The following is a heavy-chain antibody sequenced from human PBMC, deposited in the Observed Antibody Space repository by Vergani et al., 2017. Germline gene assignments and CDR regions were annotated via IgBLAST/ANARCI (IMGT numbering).Heavy chain of an antibody. V-gene: IGHV3-66*01. J-gene: IGHJ3*02. CDR1: GFTVSSNY. CDR2: IYSGGST. D-gene: IGHD6-13*01. Sequence: EVQLVESGGGLVQPGGSLRLSCAASGFTVSSNYMSWVRQAPGKGLEWVSVIYSGGSTYYADSVKGRFTISRDNSKNTLYLQMNSLRAEDTAMYYCARDLPFIAAAGTGAFDIWGQGTMVTVSS. CDR3: ARDLPFIAAAGTGAFDI.